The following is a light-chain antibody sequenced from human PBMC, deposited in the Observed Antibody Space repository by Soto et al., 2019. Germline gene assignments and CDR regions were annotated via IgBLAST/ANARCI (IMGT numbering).Light chain of an antibody. J-gene: IGKJ5*01. V-gene: IGKV3-11*01. CDR2: DAS. CDR3: QQRSNWPPPIT. CDR1: QSVSSY. Sequence: EIGLTQSAATLSLSPGERATLSCRASQSVSSYLAWYQQKPGQAPRLLIYDASNRATGIPARFSGSGSGTDFTLTISSLEPEDFAVYYCQQRSNWPPPITFGQGTRLEIK.